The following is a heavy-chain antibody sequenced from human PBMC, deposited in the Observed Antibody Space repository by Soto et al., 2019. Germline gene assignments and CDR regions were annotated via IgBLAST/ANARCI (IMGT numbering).Heavy chain of an antibody. J-gene: IGHJ2*01. CDR3: AKGGGQLLYWYFDI. CDR2: ISGSGLST. Sequence: EVQLLESGGGLVQPGGSLRLSCAASGFTFSNYAMTWVRQAPGKGLEWVSVISGSGLSTYYADSVKGRFTISRDNSKNTLFLQLNSLRAEDTAVYYCAKGGGQLLYWYFDIWGRGALVTVSS. V-gene: IGHV3-23*01. CDR1: GFTFSNYA. D-gene: IGHD1-1*01.